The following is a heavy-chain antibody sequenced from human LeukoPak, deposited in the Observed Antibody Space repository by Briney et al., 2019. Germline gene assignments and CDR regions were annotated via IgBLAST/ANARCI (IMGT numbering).Heavy chain of an antibody. J-gene: IGHJ5*02. Sequence: GGSLRLSCAASGFTFGDYYMIWVRQAPGKGLEGVSYIGRSGSAIYYADSVKGRFTISRDNAKNSLYLQMNSLRAEDTAVYYCARHYGSGTYGWFDPWGQGTLVTVSS. V-gene: IGHV3-11*01. CDR2: IGRSGSAI. D-gene: IGHD3-10*01. CDR3: ARHYGSGTYGWFDP. CDR1: GFTFGDYY.